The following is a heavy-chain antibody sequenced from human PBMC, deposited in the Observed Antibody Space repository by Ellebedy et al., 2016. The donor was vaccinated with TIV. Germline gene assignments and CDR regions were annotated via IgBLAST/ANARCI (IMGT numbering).Heavy chain of an antibody. Sequence: GESLKISCAASGFTFSGYSMNWVRQAPGMGLEWVSYIHGSSGPIYYADSVKGRFTISRDNAKNSLYLQMTGLRAEDTAVYYCAREYDSAGRFDYWGPGTLVTVSS. CDR2: IHGSSGPI. CDR1: GFTFSGYS. J-gene: IGHJ4*02. CDR3: AREYDSAGRFDY. D-gene: IGHD3-22*01. V-gene: IGHV3-48*01.